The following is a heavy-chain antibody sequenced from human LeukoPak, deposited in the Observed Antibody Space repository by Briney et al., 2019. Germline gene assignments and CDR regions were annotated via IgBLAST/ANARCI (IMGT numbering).Heavy chain of an antibody. CDR2: ISAYNGNT. Sequence: GSSVKVSWKASGYTFISDGISWVRQAPGQGLEWMGWISAYNGNTNYAQKLQGRVTMTTDTSTSTAYMELRSLRSDDTAVYYCARAYGQAPDFDYWGQGTLVTVSS. D-gene: IGHD4-17*01. CDR1: GYTFISDG. CDR3: ARAYGQAPDFDY. J-gene: IGHJ4*02. V-gene: IGHV1-18*01.